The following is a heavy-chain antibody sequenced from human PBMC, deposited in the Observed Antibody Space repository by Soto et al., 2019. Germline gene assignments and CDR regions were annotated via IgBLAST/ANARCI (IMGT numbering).Heavy chain of an antibody. CDR1: GYTFTHYY. CDR2: INPASGSP. D-gene: IGHD6-13*01. Sequence: QVQLVQSGSEVRKPGASVKVSCRTSGYTFTHYYVHWVRQAPGQGLEWLGLINPASGSPNYAHECKGSVTLTMDTSTTTVYWELSGLRAEDTAIVYFARDLAACEPWGQGTLVTVSS. J-gene: IGHJ5*02. V-gene: IGHV1-46*01. CDR3: ARDLAACEP.